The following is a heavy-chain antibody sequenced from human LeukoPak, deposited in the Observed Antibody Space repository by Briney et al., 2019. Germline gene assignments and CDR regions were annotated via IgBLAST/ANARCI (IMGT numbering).Heavy chain of an antibody. J-gene: IGHJ4*02. CDR2: IYYSGST. Sequence: SETLSLTCTVSGGSISSSSYYWGWIRHPPGKGLEWIGSIYYSGSTYYNPSLKSRVTISVDTSKNQFSLKLSSVTAADTAVYYCARLEPRIAVAGTRDYWGQGTLVTVSS. V-gene: IGHV4-39*01. CDR1: GGSISSSSYY. CDR3: ARLEPRIAVAGTRDY. D-gene: IGHD6-19*01.